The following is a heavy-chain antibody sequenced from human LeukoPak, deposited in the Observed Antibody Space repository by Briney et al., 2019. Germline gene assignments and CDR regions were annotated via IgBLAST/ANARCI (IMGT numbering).Heavy chain of an antibody. CDR2: ISGSGGST. J-gene: IGHJ5*02. CDR3: AKERLAGNWFDP. Sequence: QAGGSVTLSCAASGLTFSNAWMSWVRQAPGKGLEWVSAISGSGGSTYYADSVKGRFTISGENSKNTLYLQMNSLRAEDTAVYYCAKERLAGNWFDPWGQGTLVTVSS. V-gene: IGHV3-23*01. D-gene: IGHD6-13*01. CDR1: GLTFSNAW.